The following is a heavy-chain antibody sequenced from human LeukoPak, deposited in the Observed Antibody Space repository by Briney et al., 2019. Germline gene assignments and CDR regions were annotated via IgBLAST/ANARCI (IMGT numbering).Heavy chain of an antibody. CDR1: GFTFSSYA. J-gene: IGHJ4*02. Sequence: GGSLRLSCAASGFTFSSYAMSWVRQAPGKGLEWVSAISGSGGSTYYADSVKGRFTIPRDNSKNTLYLQMNSLRAEDTAVYYCAKDTFSLDYYDSSGYYFDYWGQGTLVTVSS. CDR3: AKDTFSLDYYDSSGYYFDY. D-gene: IGHD3-22*01. V-gene: IGHV3-23*01. CDR2: ISGSGGST.